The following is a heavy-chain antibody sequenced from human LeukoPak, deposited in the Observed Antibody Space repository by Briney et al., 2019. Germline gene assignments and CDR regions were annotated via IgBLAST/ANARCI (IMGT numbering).Heavy chain of an antibody. CDR2: ISSSSSYI. CDR1: GFTFSSYS. Sequence: SGGSLRLSCAASGFTFSSYSMNWVRQAPGKGLEWVSSISSSSSYIYYADSVKGRFTISRDNAKNSLYLQMNSLRAEDTAVYYCARGCGTSCYAFDYWGQGTLVTVSS. V-gene: IGHV3-21*01. D-gene: IGHD2-2*01. J-gene: IGHJ4*02. CDR3: ARGCGTSCYAFDY.